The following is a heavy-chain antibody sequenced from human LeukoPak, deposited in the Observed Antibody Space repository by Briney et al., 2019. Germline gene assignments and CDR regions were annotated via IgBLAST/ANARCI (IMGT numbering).Heavy chain of an antibody. D-gene: IGHD6-6*01. CDR2: INPNSGGT. V-gene: IGHV1-2*02. J-gene: IGHJ4*02. CDR3: ARGLIAARQGVPLDY. Sequence: ASVKVSCTASGYTFTGYYMHWVRQAPGQGLEWMGWINPNSGGTNYAQKFQGRVTMTRDTSISTAYMELSRLRSDDTAVYYCARGLIAARQGVPLDYWGQGTLLTVSS. CDR1: GYTFTGYY.